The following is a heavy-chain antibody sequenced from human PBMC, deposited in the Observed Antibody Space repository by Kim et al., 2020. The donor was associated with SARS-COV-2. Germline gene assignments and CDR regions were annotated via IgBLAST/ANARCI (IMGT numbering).Heavy chain of an antibody. CDR3: AKDKRRYTYFAIDV. J-gene: IGHJ6*02. V-gene: IGHV3-33*06. CDR1: GFTFSRYT. CDR2: IWSDGSNI. Sequence: GGSLRLSCAASGFTFSRYTIHWVRQAPGKGLEWVAGIWSDGSNIYYANSVKGRCTVSRDNSKNTLFLQLKSLRAEDTATYYCAKDKRRYTYFAIDVWGRGTTVTVSS. D-gene: IGHD1-1*01.